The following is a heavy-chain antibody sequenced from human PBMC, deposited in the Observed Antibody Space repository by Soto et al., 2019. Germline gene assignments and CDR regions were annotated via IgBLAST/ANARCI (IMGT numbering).Heavy chain of an antibody. CDR1: GAIVTSGENY. Sequence: SETLSLTCSVSGAIVTSGENYWSWVRQPPGKGLEWIGYIYDSGVTNYTPALKSRVTLSLDRPNNEVSLKLRSVTAADTAVYFCVRDPAHGYTGNVWGQGTMVTVSS. CDR2: IYDSGVT. D-gene: IGHD5-18*01. CDR3: VRDPAHGYTGNV. J-gene: IGHJ3*01. V-gene: IGHV4-30-4*08.